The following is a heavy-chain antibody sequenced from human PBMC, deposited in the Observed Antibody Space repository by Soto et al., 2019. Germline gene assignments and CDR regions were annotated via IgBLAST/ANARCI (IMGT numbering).Heavy chain of an antibody. D-gene: IGHD3-3*01. Sequence: PGGSLRLACAASGFTFGNYYMNWVRQAPGKGLEWVAKIKSDGTEKYYVDSVKGRFTISRDNAENSLYLQMNSTGAEDWAGLNCAGGGFYFSSDYSGGGFDYWGQGTLVTVSS. CDR1: GFTFGNYY. CDR2: IKSDGTEK. V-gene: IGHV3-7*03. CDR3: AGGGFYFSSDYSGGGFDY. J-gene: IGHJ4*02.